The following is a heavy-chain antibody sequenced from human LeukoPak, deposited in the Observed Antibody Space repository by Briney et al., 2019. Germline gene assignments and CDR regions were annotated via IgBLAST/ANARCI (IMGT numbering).Heavy chain of an antibody. CDR2: IQYDGSNK. CDR3: ARSLTMVRAYDY. Sequence: GGSLRLSCAASGCTFSSYGMHWVREAPGKGLEWVTFIQYDGSNKYYADSVKGRFTLSRDNSKNTVYLQMNSLRTEDTAVYYCARSLTMVRAYDYWGQGTLVTVSS. V-gene: IGHV3-30*02. J-gene: IGHJ4*02. CDR1: GCTFSSYG. D-gene: IGHD3-10*01.